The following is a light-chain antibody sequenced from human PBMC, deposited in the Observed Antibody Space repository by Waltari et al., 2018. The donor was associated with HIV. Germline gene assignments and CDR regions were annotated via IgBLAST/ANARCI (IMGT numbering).Light chain of an antibody. Sequence: QSVLTQPPSASGPPGRRVTISCSGSSFNIGSKHVYWYHQLPGSPPNLLSHRNQRRPSGVPVRLAGAKAGSSAVLAVSGRRYEDEVDDDCRGWDDSLGVWVCGGGTKLTVL. J-gene: IGLJ3*02. CDR2: RNQ. CDR3: RGWDDSLGVWV. V-gene: IGLV1-47*01. CDR1: SFNIGSKH.